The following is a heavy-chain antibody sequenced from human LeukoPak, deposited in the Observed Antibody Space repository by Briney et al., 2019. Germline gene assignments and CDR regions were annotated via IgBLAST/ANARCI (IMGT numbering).Heavy chain of an antibody. CDR3: AREVAATIDY. V-gene: IGHV4-31*03. J-gene: IGHJ4*02. D-gene: IGHD2-15*01. CDR2: IYYSGST. CDR1: GDSISSGGYY. Sequence: SETLSLTCTVSGDSISSGGYYWSWIRQHPGRGLEWIGYIYYSGSTYYNPSLKSRVTISVDTSKNQFSLKLSSVTAADTAVYYCAREVAATIDYWGQGTLVTVSS.